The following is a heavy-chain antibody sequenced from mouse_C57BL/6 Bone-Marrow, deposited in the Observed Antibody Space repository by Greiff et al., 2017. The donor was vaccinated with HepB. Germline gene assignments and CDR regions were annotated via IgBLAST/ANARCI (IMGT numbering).Heavy chain of an antibody. CDR2: IYPRSGNT. D-gene: IGHD1-1*01. V-gene: IGHV1-81*01. J-gene: IGHJ3*01. CDR3: ARRGGSSPFAY. CDR1: GYTFTSYG. Sequence: VQLQQSGAELARPGASVKLSCKASGYTFTSYGISWVKQRTGQGLEWIGEIYPRSGNTYYNEKFKGKDTLTADKASSTAYMELRSLTSEDSAVYFCARRGGSSPFAYWGQGTLVTVSA.